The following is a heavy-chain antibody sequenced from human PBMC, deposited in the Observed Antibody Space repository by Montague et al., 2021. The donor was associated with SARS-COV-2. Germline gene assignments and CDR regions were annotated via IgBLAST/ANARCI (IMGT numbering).Heavy chain of an antibody. CDR3: ASDFKNSYAMDV. CDR1: GGSFSGHY. V-gene: IGHV4-34*12. D-gene: IGHD3/OR15-3a*01. Sequence: SETLSLTCAVYGGSFSGHYWNWIRQPPGKGLELISSIFYSGTTYYNPSLRIRVPISVQTSKNQFSLSVASVTAADTAIYYCASDFKNSYAMDVWGQGTTVIVSS. J-gene: IGHJ6*02. CDR2: IFYSGTT.